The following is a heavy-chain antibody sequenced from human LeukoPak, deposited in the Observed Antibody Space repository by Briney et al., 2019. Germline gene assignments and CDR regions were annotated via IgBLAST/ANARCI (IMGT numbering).Heavy chain of an antibody. J-gene: IGHJ5*02. CDR2: ISAYNGNT. CDR3: ARLGYSSSSRSWFDP. V-gene: IGHV1-18*01. D-gene: IGHD6-6*01. Sequence: GASVKVSCKASGCTFTSYGISWVRQAPGQGLEWMGWISAYNGNTNYAQKLQGRVTMTTDTSTSTAYMELRSLRSDDTAVYYCARLGYSSSSRSWFDPWGQGTLVTVSS. CDR1: GCTFTSYG.